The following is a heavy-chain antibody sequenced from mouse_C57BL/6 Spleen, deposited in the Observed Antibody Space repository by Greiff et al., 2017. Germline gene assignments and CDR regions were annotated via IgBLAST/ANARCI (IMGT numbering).Heavy chain of an antibody. CDR2: IYPGDGDT. Sequence: LVESGPELVKPGASVKISCKASGYAFSSSWMNWVKQRPGKGLEWIGRIYPGDGDTNYNGKFKGKATLTADQSSSTAYMQLSSLTSEDSAVYFCARPLTDWYFDVWGTGTTVTVSS. J-gene: IGHJ1*03. CDR1: GYAFSSSW. V-gene: IGHV1-82*01. D-gene: IGHD1-1*01. CDR3: ARPLTDWYFDV.